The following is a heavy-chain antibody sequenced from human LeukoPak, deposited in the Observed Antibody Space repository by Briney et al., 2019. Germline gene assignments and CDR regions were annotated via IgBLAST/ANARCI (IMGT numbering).Heavy chain of an antibody. CDR3: ARDRIAGFGELSRFDY. Sequence: GGSLRLSCAASGFTFSSYAMHWVRQDPAKGLEWVAVISYDGSNKYYAESVKGRFTISRDNSKNTLYLQMNSLRAEDTAVYYCARDRIAGFGELSRFDYWGQGTLVTVSS. CDR2: ISYDGSNK. CDR1: GFTFSSYA. J-gene: IGHJ4*02. V-gene: IGHV3-30*04. D-gene: IGHD3-10*01.